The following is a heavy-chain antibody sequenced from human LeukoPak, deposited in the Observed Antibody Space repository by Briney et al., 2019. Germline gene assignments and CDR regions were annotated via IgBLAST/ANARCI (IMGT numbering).Heavy chain of an antibody. D-gene: IGHD6-6*01. V-gene: IGHV3-7*01. CDR1: GFTFSNYW. CDR3: ARDLEYSSSSGGPDY. Sequence: PGGSLRLSCAASGFTFSNYWMTWVRQTPGKGLAWAAHIEQDGNKKYYVDSVKGRFTISRDNAKNSLYLQMNSLRAEDTAVYYCARDLEYSSSSGGPDYWGQGTLVTVSS. J-gene: IGHJ4*02. CDR2: IEQDGNKK.